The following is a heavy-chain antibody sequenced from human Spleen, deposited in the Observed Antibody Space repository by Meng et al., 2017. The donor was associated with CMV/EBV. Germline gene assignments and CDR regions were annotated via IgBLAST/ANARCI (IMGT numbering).Heavy chain of an antibody. Sequence: SCKASGGSVSSDAVSWLRQAPGQGHEWMGGSIRIFGTANYAQKFQGRVTITTDESTSTAYMELSSLRSEDTAVYYCARTHSGYDMDYWGQGTLVTVSS. V-gene: IGHV1-69*05. CDR2: SIRIFGTA. CDR1: GGSVSSDA. D-gene: IGHD5-12*01. J-gene: IGHJ4*02. CDR3: ARTHSGYDMDY.